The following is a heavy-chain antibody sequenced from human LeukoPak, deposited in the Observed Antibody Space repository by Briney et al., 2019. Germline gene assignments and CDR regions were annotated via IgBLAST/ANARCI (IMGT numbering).Heavy chain of an antibody. CDR1: GGSISSYS. CDR2: IYASGST. Sequence: SETLSLTCTVSGGSISSYSWSWIRQPAGKGLEWIGRIYASGSTNYNPSLKSRVTMSIDTSKNQFSLKLASLTAADTAVYSCARESNYNGVDVWGQGTTVTVSS. CDR3: ARESNYNGVDV. J-gene: IGHJ6*02. V-gene: IGHV4-4*07. D-gene: IGHD6-6*01.